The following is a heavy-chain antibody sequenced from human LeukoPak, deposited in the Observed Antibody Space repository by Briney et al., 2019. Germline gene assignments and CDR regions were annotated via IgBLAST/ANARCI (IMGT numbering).Heavy chain of an antibody. CDR3: ARELHTSDAFDI. D-gene: IGHD5-18*01. V-gene: IGHV1-69*05. J-gene: IGHJ3*02. CDR1: GGTFSSYA. Sequence: ASVKVSCKASGGTFSSYAISWMRQAPGQGLEWMGRIIPIFGTANYAQKFQGRVTITTDESTSTAYMELSSLRSEDTAVYYCARELHTSDAFDIWGQGTMVTVSS. CDR2: IIPIFGTA.